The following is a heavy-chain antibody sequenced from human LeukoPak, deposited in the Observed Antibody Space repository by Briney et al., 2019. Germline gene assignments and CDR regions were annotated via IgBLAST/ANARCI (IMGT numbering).Heavy chain of an antibody. CDR1: GDTFSSYV. J-gene: IGHJ6*02. V-gene: IGHV1-2*04. CDR3: ARDLGGATGYGYYYGMDV. Sequence: GSSVTVSCKASGDTFSSYVIRWVRQAPGQGREWMGWINPNSGGTNYAQKFQGWVTMTRDTSISTAYMELSRLRSDDTAVYYCARDLGGATGYGYYYGMDVWGQGTTVTVSS. D-gene: IGHD5-18*01. CDR2: INPNSGGT.